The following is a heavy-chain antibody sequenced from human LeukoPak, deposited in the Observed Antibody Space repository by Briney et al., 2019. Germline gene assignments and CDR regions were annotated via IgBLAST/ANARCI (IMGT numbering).Heavy chain of an antibody. Sequence: PPETLSLTCTVSGGSISTYYWNWIRQPPGKGPEWIGYIYYSGATNYNPSLKSRVTISVDTSKNQFSLKLSSVTAADTAVYYCARGVYIAAAQYGFWGQGTLVTVSS. V-gene: IGHV4-59*13. CDR2: IYYSGAT. J-gene: IGHJ4*02. CDR1: GGSISTYY. CDR3: ARGVYIAAAQYGF. D-gene: IGHD6-13*01.